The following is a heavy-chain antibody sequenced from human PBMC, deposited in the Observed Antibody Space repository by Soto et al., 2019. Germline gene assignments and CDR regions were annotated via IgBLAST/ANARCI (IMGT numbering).Heavy chain of an antibody. CDR2: IKQDGSEK. V-gene: IGHV3-7*01. CDR3: ARGGIGYCTGASCYYTAFDI. D-gene: IGHD2-15*01. CDR1: GFTFSTSW. Sequence: GGSLRLSCAASGFTFSTSWMSWVRQAPGKGLEWMANIKQDGSEKYYADSLKGRFTISRDNAKNSLFLQMNSLRAEDTAVYYCARGGIGYCTGASCYYTAFDIWGQGTMVTVSS. J-gene: IGHJ3*02.